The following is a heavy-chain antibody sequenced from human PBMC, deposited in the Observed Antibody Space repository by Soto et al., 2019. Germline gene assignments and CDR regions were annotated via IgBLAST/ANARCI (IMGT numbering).Heavy chain of an antibody. D-gene: IGHD6-13*01. Sequence: PSETLSLTCTVSGGTISSSSYYWGWIRQPPGKGLEWIGSIYYSGSTYYNPSLKSRVTISVDTSKSQFSLKLSSVTAADTAVYYCAREIAAAAGYWGQGTLVTVSS. J-gene: IGHJ4*02. CDR3: AREIAAAAGY. CDR2: IYYSGST. V-gene: IGHV4-39*02. CDR1: GGTISSSSYY.